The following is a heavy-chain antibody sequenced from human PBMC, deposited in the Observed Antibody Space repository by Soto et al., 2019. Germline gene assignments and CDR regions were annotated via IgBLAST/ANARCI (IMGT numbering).Heavy chain of an antibody. CDR1: GITFSSYA. Sequence: PGGSLRLSCAASGITFSSYAMSWVRQAPGKGLEWVSSISGSGGSTHYADSVKGRFTISRDNSKNTVYLQMNSLRAEDTAVYYCAKVDSSVWPNWLDPWGQGTLVTVSS. V-gene: IGHV3-23*01. J-gene: IGHJ5*02. CDR2: ISGSGGST. CDR3: AKVDSSVWPNWLDP. D-gene: IGHD6-19*01.